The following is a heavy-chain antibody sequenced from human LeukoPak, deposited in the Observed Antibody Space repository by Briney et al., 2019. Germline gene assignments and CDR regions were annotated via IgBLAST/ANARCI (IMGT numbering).Heavy chain of an antibody. J-gene: IGHJ3*02. Sequence: GSLRLSCAASGFTFSDHYMDWVRQAPGEGLEWVGRTRNKANSYTTEYAASVKGRFTISRDDSKNSLYLQMNSLKTEDTAVYYCARELRQYYYGSGSHRGAFGIWGQGTMVTVSS. V-gene: IGHV3-72*01. D-gene: IGHD3-10*01. CDR1: GFTFSDHY. CDR3: ARELRQYYYGSGSHRGAFGI. CDR2: TRNKANSYTT.